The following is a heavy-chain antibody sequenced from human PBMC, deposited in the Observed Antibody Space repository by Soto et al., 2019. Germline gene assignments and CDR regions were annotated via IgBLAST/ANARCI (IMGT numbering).Heavy chain of an antibody. J-gene: IGHJ5*02. D-gene: IGHD3-16*01. CDR1: GIVFSDY. CDR3: ATLPFPWGWFDP. Sequence: QVQLVESGGGLVKPGGSLRLSCAASGIVFSDYMSWVRQAPGKGLEWLSYISGSGRTIYSADSVKGRFTISRDNAPNSLYLQLNTVRTEDTAGYYCATLPFPWGWFDPWGQGTLVTVSS. CDR2: ISGSGRTI. V-gene: IGHV3-11*01.